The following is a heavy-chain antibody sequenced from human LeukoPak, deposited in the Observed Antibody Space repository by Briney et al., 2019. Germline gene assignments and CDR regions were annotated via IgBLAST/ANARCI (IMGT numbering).Heavy chain of an antibody. Sequence: PSETLSLTCAVSGYSISSGYYWGWIRQPPGKGLEWIGSIYHSGRTYYNPSLKSRVTISVDTSKNQLSLKLSSVTAADTAVYYCARPLGGTGAFDIWGQGTMVTVSS. V-gene: IGHV4-38-2*01. CDR2: IYHSGRT. D-gene: IGHD3-16*01. CDR1: GYSISSGYY. CDR3: ARPLGGTGAFDI. J-gene: IGHJ3*02.